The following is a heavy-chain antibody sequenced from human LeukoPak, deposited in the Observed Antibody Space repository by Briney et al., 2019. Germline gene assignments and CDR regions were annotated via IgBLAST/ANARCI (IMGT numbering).Heavy chain of an antibody. Sequence: GGSLRLSCAASGFTFSSYAMHWVRQAPGKGLEGVAVISYDGSNKYYADSVKGRFTISRDNSKNTLYLQMNSLRAEDTAVYYCAREAKGDDSSGYYYVQAFDIWGQGTMVTVSS. D-gene: IGHD3-22*01. J-gene: IGHJ3*02. CDR2: ISYDGSNK. CDR1: GFTFSSYA. V-gene: IGHV3-30-3*01. CDR3: AREAKGDDSSGYYYVQAFDI.